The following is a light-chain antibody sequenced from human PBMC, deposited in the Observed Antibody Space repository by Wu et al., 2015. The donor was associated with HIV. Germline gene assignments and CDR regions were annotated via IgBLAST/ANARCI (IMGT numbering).Light chain of an antibody. J-gene: IGKJ1*01. CDR3: QQYNNWRWT. V-gene: IGKV3-15*01. Sequence: EIVLTQSPATLSLSPGERATLSCRASQSVSSYLAWYQQKPGQAPRLLIYSASTRATGIPARFSGSGSGTEFTLTISSLQSEDFAVYYCQQYNNWRWTFGQGTKVEIK. CDR2: SAS. CDR1: QSVSSY.